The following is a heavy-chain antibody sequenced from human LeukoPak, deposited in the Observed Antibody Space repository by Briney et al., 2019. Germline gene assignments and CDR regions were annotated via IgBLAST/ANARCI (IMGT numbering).Heavy chain of an antibody. CDR3: ARPYSGSYYWGMDV. CDR1: GFTFNRYA. Sequence: GGSLRLSCAASGFTFNRYAMHWVRQAPGKGLEWVAVISYDGSNKYYADSVKGRFTISRDNSKNTLYLQMNSLRADDTAVYYCARPYSGSYYWGMDVWGEGTKVSASS. V-gene: IGHV3-30-3*01. J-gene: IGHJ6*04. D-gene: IGHD1-26*01. CDR2: ISYDGSNK.